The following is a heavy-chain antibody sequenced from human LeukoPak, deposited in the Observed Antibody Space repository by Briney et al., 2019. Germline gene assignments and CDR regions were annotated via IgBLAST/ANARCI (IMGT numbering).Heavy chain of an antibody. D-gene: IGHD5-18*01. J-gene: IGHJ4*02. V-gene: IGHV4-59*01. CDR1: GGSISSYY. Sequence: SETLSLTCTVSGGSISSYYWSWIRQPPGKGLEWIGYIYYSGSTNYNPSLKSRVTISVDTSKNQFSLKLSSVTAADTAVYYCARFPTQDTGYSYGYPFDYWGQGTLVTVSS. CDR2: IYYSGST. CDR3: ARFPTQDTGYSYGYPFDY.